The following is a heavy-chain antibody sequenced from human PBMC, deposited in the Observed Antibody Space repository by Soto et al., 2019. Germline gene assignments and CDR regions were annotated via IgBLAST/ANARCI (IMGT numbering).Heavy chain of an antibody. J-gene: IGHJ3*02. Sequence: ASVKVSCKASGYTFTSYGISWVRQAPGQGLEWMGWISAYNGNTNYAQKLQGRVTMTTDTSTSTAYMKLRSLRSDDTAVYYCQYLDGYNNRFDIWGQGTMVTVSS. CDR2: ISAYNGNT. V-gene: IGHV1-18*01. CDR1: GYTFTSYG. CDR3: QYLDGYNNRFDI. D-gene: IGHD4-4*01.